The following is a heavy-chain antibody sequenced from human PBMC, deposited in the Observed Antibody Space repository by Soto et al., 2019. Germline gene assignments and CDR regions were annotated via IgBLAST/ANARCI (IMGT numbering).Heavy chain of an antibody. Sequence: QVQLVESGGDLVKPGGSLRLSCAASGFTFSDYYMSWIRQAPGKGLEWVSYISGSGTTIYYADSVKGRFTISRDNAKNSLYLQMNSLRAEDTAVYYCASARTLLYGSGSYSYRAPFDFWGQGALVTGSS. D-gene: IGHD3-10*01. CDR3: ASARTLLYGSGSYSYRAPFDF. V-gene: IGHV3-11*01. CDR1: GFTFSDYY. J-gene: IGHJ4*02. CDR2: ISGSGTTI.